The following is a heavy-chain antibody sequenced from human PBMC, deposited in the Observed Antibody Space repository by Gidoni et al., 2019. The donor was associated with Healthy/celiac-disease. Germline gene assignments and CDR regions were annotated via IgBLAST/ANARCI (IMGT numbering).Heavy chain of an antibody. CDR1: GFTVSSNY. D-gene: IGHD1-26*01. Sequence: EEQLVESGGGSNQPAGSLGLACAASGFTVSSNYMRWVRQAPGQGLEWVSVIYSGGSTYYAVSVKGRFTVSRDIPKNTLYRHMNSLSAEDTAVYYCASGGARLLFDYWGQGTLVTVS. V-gene: IGHV3-53*01. J-gene: IGHJ4*02. CDR2: IYSGGST. CDR3: ASGGARLLFDY.